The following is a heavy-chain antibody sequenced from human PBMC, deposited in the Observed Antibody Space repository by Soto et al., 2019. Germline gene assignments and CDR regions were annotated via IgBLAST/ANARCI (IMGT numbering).Heavy chain of an antibody. CDR1: GFTFSSYS. D-gene: IGHD3-22*01. V-gene: IGHV3-48*02. J-gene: IGHJ5*02. Sequence: EVQLVESGGGLVQPGGSLRLSCAASGFTFSSYSMNWVRQAPGKGLEWVSYISSSSSTIYYADSVKDRFTISRDNAKNSLYLQMNSLRDEDTAVYYCARGADYDSSGIRLNWFDPWGQGTLVTVSS. CDR3: ARGADYDSSGIRLNWFDP. CDR2: ISSSSSTI.